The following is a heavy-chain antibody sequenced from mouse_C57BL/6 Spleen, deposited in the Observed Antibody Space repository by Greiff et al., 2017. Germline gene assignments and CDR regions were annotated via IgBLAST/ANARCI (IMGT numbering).Heavy chain of an antibody. Sequence: QVQLQQSGPELVKPGASVKISCKASGYAFSSSWMNWVKQRPGKGLEWIGRIYPGDGDTNYNGKFKGKATLTADKSSSTAYMQLSSLTSEDSAVYFCARSAPLYSNHWYFDVWGTGTTVTVSS. J-gene: IGHJ1*03. CDR2: IYPGDGDT. V-gene: IGHV1-82*01. CDR3: ARSAPLYSNHWYFDV. D-gene: IGHD2-5*01. CDR1: GYAFSSSW.